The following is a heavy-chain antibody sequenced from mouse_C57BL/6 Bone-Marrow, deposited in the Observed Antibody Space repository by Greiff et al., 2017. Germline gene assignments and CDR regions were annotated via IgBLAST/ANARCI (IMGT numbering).Heavy chain of an antibody. V-gene: IGHV5-9-1*02. CDR1: GFTFSSYA. D-gene: IGHD1-1*01. J-gene: IGHJ3*01. CDR2: ISSGGDYI. CDR3: TRDCYGGSSPFAY. Sequence: EVQVVESGEGLVKPGGSLKLSCAASGFTFSSYAMSWVRQTPEKRLEWVAYISSGGDYIYYADTVKGRVTISGDNARNTLYLQMSSLTSEDTAMYYCTRDCYGGSSPFAYGGQGTLVTVSA.